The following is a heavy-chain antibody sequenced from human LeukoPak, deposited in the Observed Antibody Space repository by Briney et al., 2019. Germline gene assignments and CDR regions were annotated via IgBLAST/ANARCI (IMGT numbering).Heavy chain of an antibody. Sequence: SVKVSCKASGFTFGTSAVQWVRQARGQRLEWIGWIVVGSVNTNYAQKFQERVTITRDMSTSTAYMELSSLRSEDTAVYYCAATLTVTTGSAYFGMDVWGQGTTVTVSS. CDR3: AATLTVTTGSAYFGMDV. CDR2: IVVGSVNT. J-gene: IGHJ6*02. V-gene: IGHV1-58*01. D-gene: IGHD4-17*01. CDR1: GFTFGTSA.